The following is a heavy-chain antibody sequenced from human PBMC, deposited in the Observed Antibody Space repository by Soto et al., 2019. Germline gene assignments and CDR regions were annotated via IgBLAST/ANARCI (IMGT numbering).Heavy chain of an antibody. CDR1: GYTFTSYG. CDR3: ARDRLGGIAAAGRKYRVPDY. J-gene: IGHJ4*02. V-gene: IGHV1-18*01. D-gene: IGHD6-13*01. CDR2: ISAYNGNT. Sequence: ASVKVSCKASGYTFTSYGISWVRQAPGQGLEWMGWISAYNGNTNYAQTLQGRVTMTTDTPTSTAYMELRRLRSDDTAVYYCARDRLGGIAAAGRKYRVPDYWGQGTLATVSS.